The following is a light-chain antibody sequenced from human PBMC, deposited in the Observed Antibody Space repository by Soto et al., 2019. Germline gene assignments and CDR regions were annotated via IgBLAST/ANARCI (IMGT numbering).Light chain of an antibody. CDR2: GAS. Sequence: MTQSPGTLSLSPGERATLSCKASQSVSSNYLAWYQQKPGRAPRLLIYGASTRATGIPARFSGSGSVTEFTLTISSLQSEDFAVYYCQQYNNWPITFGQGTRLEIK. CDR3: QQYNNWPIT. J-gene: IGKJ5*01. V-gene: IGKV3D-15*01. CDR1: QSVSSN.